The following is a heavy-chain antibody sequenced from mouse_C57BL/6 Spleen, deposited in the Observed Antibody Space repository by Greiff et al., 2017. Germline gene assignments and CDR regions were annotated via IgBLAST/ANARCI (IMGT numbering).Heavy chain of an antibody. J-gene: IGHJ3*01. CDR1: GYAFSSSW. CDR2: IYPGDGDT. CDR3: AREYYDKAWFAY. D-gene: IGHD2-4*01. Sequence: QVQLQQSGPELVKPGASVKISCKASGYAFSSSWMNWVKQRPGKGLEWIGRIYPGDGDTNYNGKFKGKATLTADKSSSTAYMQLSSLTSEDSAVYFCAREYYDKAWFAYWGQGTLGTVAA. V-gene: IGHV1-82*01.